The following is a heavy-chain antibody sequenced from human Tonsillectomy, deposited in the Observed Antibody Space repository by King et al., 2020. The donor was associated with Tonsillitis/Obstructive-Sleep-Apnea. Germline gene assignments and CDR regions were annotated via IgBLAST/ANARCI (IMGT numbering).Heavy chain of an antibody. Sequence: VQLVESGAEVKKPGASVKVSCKASGYTFISYGISWVRQAPGQGLEWMGWISAYNGNTNYAQKLQGRVTMTTDTSTSTAYMELRSLRSEDTAVYYCARDASVIIMTKYPVVDYWGQGTLVTVSS. J-gene: IGHJ4*02. CDR1: GYTFISYG. V-gene: IGHV1-18*01. CDR3: ARDASVIIMTKYPVVDY. D-gene: IGHD3-3*01. CDR2: ISAYNGNT.